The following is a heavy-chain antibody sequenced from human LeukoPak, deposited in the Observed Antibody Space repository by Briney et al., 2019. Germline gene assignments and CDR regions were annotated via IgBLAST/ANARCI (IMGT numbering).Heavy chain of an antibody. CDR1: GFTFSSYE. D-gene: IGHD3-16*01. J-gene: IGHJ4*02. CDR2: ISNSGSTI. Sequence: GGSLRLSCAASGFTFSSYEMNWVRQAPGKGLEWVSYISNSGSTIYYTDSVKGRFSISRDNAEKSLYLQMNSLRADDTAVYYCARGRGIYSRDFWGQGTLVTVSS. CDR3: ARGRGIYSRDF. V-gene: IGHV3-48*03.